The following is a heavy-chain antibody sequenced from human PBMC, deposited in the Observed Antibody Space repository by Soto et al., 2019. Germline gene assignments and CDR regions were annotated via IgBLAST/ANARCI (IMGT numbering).Heavy chain of an antibody. J-gene: IGHJ4*02. CDR2: INKEGRGT. Sequence: EVQLLQSGGGLVQPGGSLRLSCAASGFTFTNHWMHWVRQVPGKGRMLVSRINKEGRGTHYASSVKGRFTISRDNATNMLYLHMNRLRVEAPAIYYWAMNQVWNNPDYLGQGTLVTVSS. V-gene: IGHV3-74*01. D-gene: IGHD1-1*01. CDR3: AMNQVWNNPDY. CDR1: GFTFTNHW.